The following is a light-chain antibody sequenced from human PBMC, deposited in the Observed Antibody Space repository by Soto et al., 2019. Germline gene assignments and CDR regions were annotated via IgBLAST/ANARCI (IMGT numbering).Light chain of an antibody. J-gene: IGKJ1*01. CDR2: KAS. CDR1: QTISSW. Sequence: DTQMTQSPSTLSGSVGDRVTITCRASQTISSWLAWYQQKPGKAPKLLIYKASTLKSGVPSRFSGSGSGIEFTLTISSLQPDDFATYYCQHYNSYSEAFGQGTKVDIK. CDR3: QHYNSYSEA. V-gene: IGKV1-5*03.